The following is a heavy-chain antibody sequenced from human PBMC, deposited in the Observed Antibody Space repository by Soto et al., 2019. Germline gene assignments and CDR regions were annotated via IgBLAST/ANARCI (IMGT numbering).Heavy chain of an antibody. CDR1: GGSVSSGDHY. V-gene: IGHV4-30-4*01. J-gene: IGHJ4*02. CDR3: ARGRGYGFGIDY. CDR2: ILYTGTT. D-gene: IGHD5-18*01. Sequence: SETRSLTWVVSGGSVSSGDHYWIWIRQPPGKGLESIAYILYTGTTYYNPSLNNRVTISVDTSKHMFSLRLSAVTAGDTAVYYCARGRGYGFGIDYWGQGIVVTVSS.